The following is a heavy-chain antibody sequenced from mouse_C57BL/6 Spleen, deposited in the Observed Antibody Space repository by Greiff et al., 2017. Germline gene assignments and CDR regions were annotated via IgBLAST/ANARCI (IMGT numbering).Heavy chain of an antibody. D-gene: IGHD3-3*01. CDR3: ARGGLAWFAY. CDR1: GYAFSSYW. Sequence: QVQLQQSGAELVKPGASVKISCKASGYAFSSYWMNWVKQRPGKGLEWIGQIYPGDGDTTYNGKFKGKATLTADTSSSTAYMQLSSLTSEDSAVYFCARGGLAWFAYWGQGTLVTVSA. V-gene: IGHV1-80*01. CDR2: IYPGDGDT. J-gene: IGHJ3*01.